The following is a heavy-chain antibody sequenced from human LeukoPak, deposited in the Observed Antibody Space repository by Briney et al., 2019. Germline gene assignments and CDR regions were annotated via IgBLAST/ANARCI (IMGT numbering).Heavy chain of an antibody. CDR3: ARWVSTSYDAFDI. V-gene: IGHV3-64*01. CDR2: ISSNGGST. D-gene: IGHD6-6*01. Sequence: PGGSLRLSCAASRFTFSYYAMHWVRQAPGKGLEYVSAISSNGGSTYYANSVKGRFTISRDNSKNTLYLQMGSLRAEDMAVYYCARWVSTSYDAFDIWGQGTMVTVSS. J-gene: IGHJ3*02. CDR1: RFTFSYYA.